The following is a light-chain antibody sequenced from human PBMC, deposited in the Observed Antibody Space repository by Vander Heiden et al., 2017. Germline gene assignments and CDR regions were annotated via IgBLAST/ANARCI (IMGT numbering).Light chain of an antibody. V-gene: IGKV4-1*01. J-gene: IGKJ4*01. CDR1: PSVLYSSNNKNY. Sequence: DIVMTQPPDSLAVSPGERATSNCKSSPSVLYSSNNKNYLAWYPQKPGQPPKLLISWASTRESGVPDRFSATGSGTDFTRTISSLQAEDVAVYYCQQYYSTPPLTFGGGTKVEIK. CDR3: QQYYSTPPLT. CDR2: WAS.